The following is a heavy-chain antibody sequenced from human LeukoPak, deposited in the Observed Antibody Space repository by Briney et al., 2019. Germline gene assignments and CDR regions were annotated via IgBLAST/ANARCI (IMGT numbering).Heavy chain of an antibody. CDR2: IYYSGST. CDR3: ARGDIAVAGTWFDP. D-gene: IGHD6-19*01. V-gene: IGHV4-59*01. CDR1: GGSISSYY. Sequence: SETLSLTCTVSGGSISSYYWSWIRQPPGKGLEWIGYIYYSGSTNYNPSLKSRVTISVDTSKNQFSLKLGSVTAADTAVYYCARGDIAVAGTWFDPWGQGTLVTVSS. J-gene: IGHJ5*02.